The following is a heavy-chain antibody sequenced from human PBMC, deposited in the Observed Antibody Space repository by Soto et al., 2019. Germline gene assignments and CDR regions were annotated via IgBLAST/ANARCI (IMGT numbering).Heavy chain of an antibody. D-gene: IGHD3-10*01. CDR2: IYYSGST. CDR1: GGSISSGGYY. CDR3: ARDGTRGEYYYYGMDV. Sequence: SETLSLTCTVSGGSISSGGYYWSWIRQHPGKGLEWIGYIYYSGSTYYNPSLKSRVTISVDTSKNQFSLKLSSVTAADTAVYYCARDGTRGEYYYYGMDVWGQGTTVTVS. V-gene: IGHV4-31*03. J-gene: IGHJ6*02.